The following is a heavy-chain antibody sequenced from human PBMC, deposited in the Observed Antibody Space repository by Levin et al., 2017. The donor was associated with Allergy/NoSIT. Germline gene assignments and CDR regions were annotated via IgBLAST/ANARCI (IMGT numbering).Heavy chain of an antibody. CDR3: ARSGGYGAPVYYGSGVYYYYYMDV. CDR1: GGSISSYY. D-gene: IGHD3-10*01. J-gene: IGHJ6*03. CDR2: IYYSGST. Sequence: SETLSLTCTVSGGSISSYYWSWIRQPPGKGLEWIGYIYYSGSTNYNPSLKSRVTISVDTSKNQFSLKLSSVTAADTAVYYCARSGGYGAPVYYGSGVYYYYYMDVWGKGTTVTVSS. V-gene: IGHV4-59*08.